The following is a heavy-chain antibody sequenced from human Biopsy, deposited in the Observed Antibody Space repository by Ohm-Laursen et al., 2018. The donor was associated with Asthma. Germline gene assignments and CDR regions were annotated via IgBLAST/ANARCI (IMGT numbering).Heavy chain of an antibody. J-gene: IGHJ4*01. CDR2: ISHDGQTQ. CDR1: PFTFSRYA. CDR3: AKRRVYSDFNDFDY. V-gene: IGHV3-30*18. Sequence: SLRLSCAESPFTFSRYAIHWVRQAPGKGMEWVAVISHDGQTQHYAESVKGRFALSRDNSQNTLYLQMISLRTDDTSVYYCAKRRVYSDFNDFDYWGHGILVTVSS. D-gene: IGHD4-11*01.